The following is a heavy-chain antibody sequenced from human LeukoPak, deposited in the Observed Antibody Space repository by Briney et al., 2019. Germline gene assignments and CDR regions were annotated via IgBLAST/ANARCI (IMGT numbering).Heavy chain of an antibody. V-gene: IGHV1-69*13. CDR2: IIPILGTA. CDR3: ARDRSHSSGWYGDYYYGMDV. CDR1: GGIVTSYA. J-gene: IGHJ6*02. Sequence: SVTVSCTASGGIVTSYAISWVRQAPGQGLEWMGGIIPILGTANYAQKFQGRVTITADESTSTAYMELSSLRSEDTAVYYCARDRSHSSGWYGDYYYGMDVWGQGTTVTVSS. D-gene: IGHD6-19*01.